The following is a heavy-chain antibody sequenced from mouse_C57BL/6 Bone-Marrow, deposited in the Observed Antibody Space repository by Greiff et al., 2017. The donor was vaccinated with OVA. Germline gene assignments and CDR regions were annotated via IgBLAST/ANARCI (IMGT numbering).Heavy chain of an antibody. V-gene: IGHV5-12*01. CDR2: ISNGGGST. CDR1: GFTFSDYY. D-gene: IGHD1-1*01. Sequence: EVQVVESGGGLVQPGGSLKLSCAASGFTFSDYYMYWVRQTPEKRLEWVAYISNGGGSTYYPDTVKGRFTISRDNAKNTLYLQMSRLKSEDTAMYYCARQRPYGSSSHWYFDVWGTGTTVTVSS. J-gene: IGHJ1*03. CDR3: ARQRPYGSSSHWYFDV.